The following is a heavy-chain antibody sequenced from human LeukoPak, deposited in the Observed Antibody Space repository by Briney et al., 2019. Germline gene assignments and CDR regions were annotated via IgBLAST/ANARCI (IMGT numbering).Heavy chain of an antibody. CDR3: ARDAVVRGTGPYYFDS. Sequence: PGGSLRLSCAASGFTFSNAWMSWVRQAPGKGLEWVANMNQDGSEKDYVDSVKGRFTISRDNARNSLYLQMGSLRAEDTAVYYCARDAVVRGTGPYYFDSWGQGTLVTVSS. D-gene: IGHD3-10*01. CDR2: MNQDGSEK. CDR1: GFTFSNAW. V-gene: IGHV3-7*01. J-gene: IGHJ4*02.